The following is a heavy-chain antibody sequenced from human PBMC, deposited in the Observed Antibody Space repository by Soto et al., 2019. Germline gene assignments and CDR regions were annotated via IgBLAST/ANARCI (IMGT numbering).Heavy chain of an antibody. CDR1: GFTFADYA. CDR3: ARTPAAMITDRYNWFDS. V-gene: IGHV3-30*01. J-gene: IGHJ5*01. Sequence: GGSLRLSCVASGFTFADYAMHWVRRIPGKGLEWVAVISYSGDRQYYAESVKGRFTISRDNSKKTLYLQMFSLTSEDSAVFYCARTPAAMITDRYNWFDSWGPGTQVTVPS. CDR2: ISYSGDRQ. D-gene: IGHD3-16*01.